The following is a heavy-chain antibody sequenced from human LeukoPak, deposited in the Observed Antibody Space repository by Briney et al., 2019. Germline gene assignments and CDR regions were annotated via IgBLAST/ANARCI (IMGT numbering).Heavy chain of an antibody. Sequence: RGSLRLSCAASGFTFSDYAMHWVRQAPGKGLEWVAGLSYGGTNKYYAESVKGRFTISRDNSKNTMFLQMNSLRAEDTAVYHCARDRSGYANDAFDFWGQGTMVTVSS. CDR2: LSYGGTNK. CDR3: ARDRSGYANDAFDF. J-gene: IGHJ3*01. V-gene: IGHV3-30-3*01. CDR1: GFTFSDYA. D-gene: IGHD3-3*01.